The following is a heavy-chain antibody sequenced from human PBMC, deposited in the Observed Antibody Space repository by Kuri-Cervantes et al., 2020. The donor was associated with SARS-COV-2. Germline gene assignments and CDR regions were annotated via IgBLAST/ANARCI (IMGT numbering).Heavy chain of an antibody. V-gene: IGHV1-8*03. CDR1: GGTFSTDG. D-gene: IGHD2-2*01. CDR2: MNPNSGNT. J-gene: IGHJ3*02. CDR3: AREGYCSSTSCSQGGPYAFDI. Sequence: ASVKVSCKASGGTFSTDGITWVRQATGQGLEWMGWMNPNSGNTGYAQKFQGRVTITRNTSISTAYMELSSLRSEDTAVYYCAREGYCSSTSCSQGGPYAFDIWGQGTMVTVSS.